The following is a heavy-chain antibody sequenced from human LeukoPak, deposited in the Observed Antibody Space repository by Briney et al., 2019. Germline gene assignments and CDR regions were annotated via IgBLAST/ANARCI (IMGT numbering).Heavy chain of an antibody. Sequence: SETLSLTCTVSGGSISSSNYYWGWIRQPPGKGLEWIGSISHSGSTYYNASLKSRVTISVDTFKNQFSLKLSSVTAADTAVYYCARVGYYDSSGLHYWGQGTLVTVSS. D-gene: IGHD3-22*01. V-gene: IGHV4-39*07. J-gene: IGHJ4*02. CDR1: GGSISSSNYY. CDR3: ARVGYYDSSGLHY. CDR2: ISHSGST.